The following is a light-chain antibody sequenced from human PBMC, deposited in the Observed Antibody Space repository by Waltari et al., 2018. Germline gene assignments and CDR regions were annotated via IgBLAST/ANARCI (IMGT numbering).Light chain of an antibody. J-gene: IGLJ1*01. CDR1: SSDVGGYNY. CDR2: EVS. Sequence: PGQSITISCTGTSSDVGGYNYVSWYQQHPGKAPKLMIYEVSNRPSGVSNRFSGSKSGNTASLTISGLQAEDEADYYCSSYTSSSTLFGTGTKVTVL. CDR3: SSYTSSSTL. V-gene: IGLV2-14*01.